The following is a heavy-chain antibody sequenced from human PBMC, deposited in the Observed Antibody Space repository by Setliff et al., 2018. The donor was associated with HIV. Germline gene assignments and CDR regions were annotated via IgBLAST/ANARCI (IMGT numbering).Heavy chain of an antibody. CDR2: IKSKTDGEAR. CDR1: GFTFTNAW. V-gene: IGHV3-15*01. J-gene: IGHJ5*02. D-gene: IGHD3-3*01. Sequence: PGGSLRLSCVASGFTFTNAWMSWVRQAPGKGLEWVGQIKSKTDGEARDYAAPVKGRFTISRNDSSNTLFLQMNSLKTADTGVYYCCGHLERHYDFWSGYSAPNWFDPWGQGTPVTVSS. CDR3: CGHLERHYDFWSGYSAPNWFDP.